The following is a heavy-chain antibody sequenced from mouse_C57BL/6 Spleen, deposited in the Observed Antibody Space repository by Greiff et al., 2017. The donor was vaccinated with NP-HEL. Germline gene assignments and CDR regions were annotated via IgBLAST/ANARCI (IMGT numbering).Heavy chain of an antibody. CDR1: GFTFSDYG. J-gene: IGHJ1*03. CDR2: ISSGSSTI. Sequence: EVKLMESGGGLVKPGGSLKLSCAASGFTFSDYGMHWVRQAPEKGLEWVAYISSGSSTIYYADTVQGRFTISRDNAKNTLFLQMTSLRSEDTAMYYGARGVYGSYGWDFDVWGTGTTVTVSS. V-gene: IGHV5-17*01. D-gene: IGHD2-1*01. CDR3: ARGVYGSYGWDFDV.